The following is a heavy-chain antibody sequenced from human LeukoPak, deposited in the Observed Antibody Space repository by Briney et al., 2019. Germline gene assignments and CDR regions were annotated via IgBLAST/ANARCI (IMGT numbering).Heavy chain of an antibody. Sequence: SETLSLSCTVSGGSISIGGYYWSWIRQHPGKGLGWIGYIYYSGSTYYNPSLKSRVTISVDTSKNQFSLKLSPVTAADTAVYYCARHVVPAAQRGWFDPWGQGTLVTVSS. CDR3: ARHVVPAAQRGWFDP. J-gene: IGHJ5*02. V-gene: IGHV4-31*03. CDR1: GGSISIGGYY. D-gene: IGHD2-2*01. CDR2: IYYSGST.